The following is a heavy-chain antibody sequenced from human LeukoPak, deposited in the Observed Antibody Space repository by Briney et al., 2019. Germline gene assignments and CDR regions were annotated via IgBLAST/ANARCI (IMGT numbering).Heavy chain of an antibody. Sequence: SETLSLTCTVSGGSISSYYWSWIRQPPGKGLEWIGYIYYSGSTNYNPSLKSRVTISVDTSKNQFSLKVRSVTAADTAVYYCARDERIVGATSYWGQGTLVTVSS. D-gene: IGHD1-26*01. CDR2: IYYSGST. V-gene: IGHV4-59*01. CDR3: ARDERIVGATSY. CDR1: GGSISSYY. J-gene: IGHJ4*02.